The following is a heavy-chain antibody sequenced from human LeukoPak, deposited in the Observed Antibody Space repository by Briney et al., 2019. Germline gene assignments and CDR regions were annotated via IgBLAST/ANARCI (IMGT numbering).Heavy chain of an antibody. D-gene: IGHD6-13*01. V-gene: IGHV1-24*01. CDR3: ATGFIGQQLVRDY. J-gene: IGHJ4*02. CDR1: GYTLTELS. CDR2: FDPEDGET. Sequence: PGASVKVSCKVSGYTLTELSMHWVRQAPGKGLEWMGGFDPEDGETIYAQKFQGRVTMTEDTSTDTAYMELGSLRSEDTAVYYCATGFIGQQLVRDYWGQGTLVTVSS.